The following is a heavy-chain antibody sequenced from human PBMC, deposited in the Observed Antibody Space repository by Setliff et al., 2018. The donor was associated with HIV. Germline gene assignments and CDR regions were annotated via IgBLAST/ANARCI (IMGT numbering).Heavy chain of an antibody. V-gene: IGHV4-38-2*02. CDR2: IYHSGST. CDR3: ARAMRGVVVTNMYYYYGMDV. D-gene: IGHD2-21*02. J-gene: IGHJ6*02. Sequence: LSLPCTVSGYSLSSGYYWGWIRQPPGKGLEWIGSIYHSGSTYYNPSLKSRVTISVDTPKNQFSLKLSSVTAADTAVYYCARAMRGVVVTNMYYYYGMDVWGQGTTVTVSS. CDR1: GYSLSSGYY.